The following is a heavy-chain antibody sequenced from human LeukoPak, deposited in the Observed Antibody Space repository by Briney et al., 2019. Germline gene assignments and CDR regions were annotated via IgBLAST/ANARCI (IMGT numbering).Heavy chain of an antibody. J-gene: IGHJ6*03. V-gene: IGHV1-18*01. CDR1: GYTFTSYG. D-gene: IGHD6-19*01. CDR2: ISAYNGNT. CDR3: ARDSDREWLFKRFYYYYYYMDV. Sequence: ASVKVSCKASGYTFTSYGISWVRQAPGQGLEWMGWISAYNGNTNYAQKLQARVTMTTDTSTSTAYMEMRRLRSDDTAVYYCARDSDREWLFKRFYYYYYYMDVWGKGTTVTVSS.